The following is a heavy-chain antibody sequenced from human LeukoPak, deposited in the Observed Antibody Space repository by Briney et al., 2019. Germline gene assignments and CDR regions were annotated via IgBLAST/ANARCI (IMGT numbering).Heavy chain of an antibody. V-gene: IGHV3-7*04. CDR1: GFTFSGYW. D-gene: IGHD6-13*01. J-gene: IGHJ4*02. Sequence: GGSLRLSCAASGFTFSGYWMSWVRQAPGKGLEWVANIDQDGSEIYYVDSVKGRFTISRDNAKNSLSLHMNSLRAEDTAVYYCARVAAAGFDCWGQETLVTVSS. CDR3: ARVAAAGFDC. CDR2: IDQDGSEI.